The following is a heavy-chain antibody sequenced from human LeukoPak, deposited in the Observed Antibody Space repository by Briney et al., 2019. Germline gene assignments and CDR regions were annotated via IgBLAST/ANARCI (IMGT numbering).Heavy chain of an antibody. Sequence: SETLSLTCAVSGFSISSTYYGAWIRQTPGKGLEWIATITHSGNTYYTSSLESRLTISLDTSKRHFSLRLTSVTAADTAVYYCARINAPVATFDYWGLGTLVAVSS. CDR1: GFSISSTYY. V-gene: IGHV4-38-2*01. CDR2: ITHSGNT. CDR3: ARINAPVATFDY. J-gene: IGHJ4*02. D-gene: IGHD2-21*01.